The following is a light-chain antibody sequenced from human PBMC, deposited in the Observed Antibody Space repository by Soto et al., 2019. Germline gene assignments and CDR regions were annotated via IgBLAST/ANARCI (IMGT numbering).Light chain of an antibody. CDR3: AAWDDSLNGWV. J-gene: IGLJ3*02. CDR1: SSNIGGNT. Sequence: QSVLTQPPSASATPGQRVTISCSGSSSNIGGNTVNWYQQVPGTAPKLLICSNDQRPSGVPDRFSGSKSGTSASLAISGRQSEDEADYYCAAWDDSLNGWVFGGGTKLTVL. CDR2: SND. V-gene: IGLV1-44*01.